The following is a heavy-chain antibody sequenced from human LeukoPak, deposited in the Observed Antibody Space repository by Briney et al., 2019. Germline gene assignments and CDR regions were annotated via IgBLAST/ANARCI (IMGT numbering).Heavy chain of an antibody. V-gene: IGHV5-51*01. J-gene: IGHJ5*01. D-gene: IGHD2-21*02. CDR1: GYSLTDYW. CDR2: IYPDDSDT. CDR3: ARGDVVRGVSWFDS. Sequence: GESLKISCRGSGYSLTDYWIGWVRQMPGKGLEWMGIIYPDDSDTRYSPSFQGQVTISADESINTAYLQWNTLKASDTAMYYCARGDVVRGVSWFDSWGQGALVTVSS.